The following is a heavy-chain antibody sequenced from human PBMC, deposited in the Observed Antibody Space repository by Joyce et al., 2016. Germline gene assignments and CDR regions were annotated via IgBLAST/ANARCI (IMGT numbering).Heavy chain of an antibody. CDR1: GGSVSRGNYY. J-gene: IGHJ4*02. CDR2: IYFTAIT. Sequence: QVQLQESGPGLVKPSETLSLTCTVSGGSVSRGNYYWSWIRQPPGKGLEWIGYIYFTAITNYNPSRESRVTISVDTSKNQFSLRLTSVTAADTAVYYCATEEESAVAGPLLEYWGQGTLVTVSS. D-gene: IGHD6-19*01. V-gene: IGHV4-61*01. CDR3: ATEEESAVAGPLLEY.